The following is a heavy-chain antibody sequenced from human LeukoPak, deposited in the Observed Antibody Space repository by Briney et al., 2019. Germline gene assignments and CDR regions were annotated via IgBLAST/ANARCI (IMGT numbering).Heavy chain of an antibody. CDR1: GFTFSSYR. J-gene: IGHJ4*02. D-gene: IGHD6-19*01. CDR3: AKDLIGSSGWLYYFDY. CDR2: IKEDGSEK. Sequence: GGSLRLSCAASGFTFSSYRMSWVRQAPGKGLEWVAKIKEDGSEKYYVDSVRGRFTIPRDNAKNSVYLQMNSLRAEDTAVYYCAKDLIGSSGWLYYFDYWGQGTLVTVSS. V-gene: IGHV3-7*01.